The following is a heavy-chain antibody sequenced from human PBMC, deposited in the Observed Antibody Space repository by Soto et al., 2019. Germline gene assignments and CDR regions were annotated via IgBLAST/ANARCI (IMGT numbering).Heavy chain of an antibody. J-gene: IGHJ6*02. CDR2: INHSGST. Sequence: SETLSLTCAVYGGSFSGYYWSWIRQPPGKGLEWIGEINHSGSTNYNPSLKSRVTISVDTSKNQFSLKLSSVTAADTAVYYCARGGRGIVVVVAALRKYRLDVWGQGTTVTLSS. D-gene: IGHD2-15*01. V-gene: IGHV4-34*01. CDR1: GGSFSGYY. CDR3: ARGGRGIVVVVAALRKYRLDV.